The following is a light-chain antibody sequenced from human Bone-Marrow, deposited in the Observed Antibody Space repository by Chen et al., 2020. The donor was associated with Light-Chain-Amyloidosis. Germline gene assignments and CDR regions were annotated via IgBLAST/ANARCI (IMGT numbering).Light chain of an antibody. Sequence: DIVLTQSPGNLSLSPGEGANLSCRASQTISSNYLTWYQQKFGQAPRLLIYGSYSRATGIPDRFSGSGSGTDFTLTINRLEPEDFAMYYCQQYGTSPLTFGGGTKVEIK. J-gene: IGKJ4*01. CDR1: QTISSNY. V-gene: IGKV3-20*01. CDR2: GSY. CDR3: QQYGTSPLT.